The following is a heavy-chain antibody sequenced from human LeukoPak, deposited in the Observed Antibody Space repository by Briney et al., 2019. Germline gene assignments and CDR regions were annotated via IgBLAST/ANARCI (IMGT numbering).Heavy chain of an antibody. D-gene: IGHD4-11*01. CDR1: GFTFSTYA. Sequence: GGSLRLSCAASGFTFSTYAMSWVRQAPGKGLEWVSTFAISGNTYYADSVKGRFTISRDNSKNTLSLQRNSLRAEDTAVYYCAKPIGRVGPTSSHYFESWGQGTLVTVSS. CDR3: AKPIGRVGPTSSHYFES. V-gene: IGHV3-23*01. CDR2: FAISGNT. J-gene: IGHJ4*02.